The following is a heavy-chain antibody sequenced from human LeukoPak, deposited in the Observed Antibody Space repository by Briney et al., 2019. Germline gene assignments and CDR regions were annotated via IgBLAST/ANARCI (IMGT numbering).Heavy chain of an antibody. D-gene: IGHD2-2*01. CDR3: ARGIVVVPAGGWFDP. CDR2: INPNSGGT. J-gene: IGHJ5*02. V-gene: IGHV1-2*02. Sequence: ASVKVSCKASGYTFTGYYMHWVRQAPGQGLEWMGWINPNSGGTNYAQKFQGRVTMTRDTSISTACMELSRLRSDDTAVYYCARGIVVVPAGGWFDPWGQGTLVTVSS. CDR1: GYTFTGYY.